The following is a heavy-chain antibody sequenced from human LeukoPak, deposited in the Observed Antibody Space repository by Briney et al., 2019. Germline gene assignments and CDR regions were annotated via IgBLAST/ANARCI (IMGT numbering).Heavy chain of an antibody. J-gene: IGHJ5*02. Sequence: GASVKVSCKASGYTFTSSGISWVRQAPGQGLEWMGWISAYNGNTNYAQKLQGRVTMTTDRSTSTAYMELRSLRSDDTAVYYCARGVCSGGSCYPRSMYNWFDPWGQGTLVTVSS. D-gene: IGHD2-15*01. CDR1: GYTFTSSG. CDR3: ARGVCSGGSCYPRSMYNWFDP. V-gene: IGHV1-18*01. CDR2: ISAYNGNT.